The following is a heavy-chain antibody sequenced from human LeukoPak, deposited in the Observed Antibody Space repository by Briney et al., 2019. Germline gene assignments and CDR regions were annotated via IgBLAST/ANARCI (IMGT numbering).Heavy chain of an antibody. D-gene: IGHD5-24*01. CDR1: GGSISSGSYY. Sequence: SQTLSLTCTVSGGSISSGSYYWSWIRQPPGKGLECIGTIYHSGSIYYNPSLKGRVTISVDTSKNQFSLRLSSVTGADTAVYYCASLSVWELATHPGGSFDYWGRGILVTVSS. V-gene: IGHV4-30-2*05. CDR2: IYHSGSI. CDR3: ASLSVWELATHPGGSFDY. J-gene: IGHJ4*02.